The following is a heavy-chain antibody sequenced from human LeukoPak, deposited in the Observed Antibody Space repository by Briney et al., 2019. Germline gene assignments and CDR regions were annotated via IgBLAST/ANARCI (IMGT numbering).Heavy chain of an antibody. V-gene: IGHV4-28*01. CDR3: ARKPNAVYWFDP. CDR2: IHYSGIT. Sequence: PSETLSLTCAVSGYSISSDNWWGWIRQPPGKGLEWIGYIHYSGITYYSPSLESRVTLSVDTSKNQFSLRLSSVTAVDTAVYYCARKPNAVYWFDPWGQGTLVTVSS. CDR1: GYSISSDNW. D-gene: IGHD4/OR15-4a*01. J-gene: IGHJ5*02.